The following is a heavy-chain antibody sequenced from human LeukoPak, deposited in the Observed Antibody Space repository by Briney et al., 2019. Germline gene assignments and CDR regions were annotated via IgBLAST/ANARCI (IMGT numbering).Heavy chain of an antibody. V-gene: IGHV1-8*01. D-gene: IGHD2-15*01. CDR1: GSTFTSND. J-gene: IGHJ4*02. CDR3: AIQGGGSVDY. Sequence: RASVKVSCTATGSTFTSNDINWVRQPPGHGLERRGWRNPNSGNTGYAQKFQGRVTMTRNTSISTAYMELSSLRPEDTAVYYCAIQGGGSVDYWGQGTLVTVSS. CDR2: RNPNSGNT.